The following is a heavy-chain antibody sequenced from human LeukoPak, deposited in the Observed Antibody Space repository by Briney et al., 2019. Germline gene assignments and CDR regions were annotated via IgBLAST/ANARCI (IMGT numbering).Heavy chain of an antibody. CDR3: AKEESGYDSRYYGMDV. V-gene: IGHV3-30*18. Sequence: SGGSLRLSCAASGFTFGSYGMHWVRQAPGKGLEWVAVISYDGSNKYYADSVKGRFTISRDNSKNTLYLQMNSLRAEDTAVYYCAKEESGYDSRYYGMDVWGQGTTVTVSS. CDR2: ISYDGSNK. J-gene: IGHJ6*02. D-gene: IGHD5-12*01. CDR1: GFTFGSYG.